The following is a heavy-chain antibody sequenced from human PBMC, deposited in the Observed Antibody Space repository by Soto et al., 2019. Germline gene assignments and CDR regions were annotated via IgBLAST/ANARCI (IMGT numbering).Heavy chain of an antibody. V-gene: IGHV4-59*01. CDR2: IYYTAST. CDR1: GGSISSYY. D-gene: IGHD6-13*01. Sequence: SETLSLTCTFSGGSISSYYWNWIRQPPGKGLEWIGYIYYTASTNYNPSLKSRVTISVDTSKNQFSLNLRSVTAADTAVYYCSRDRGSWSAYFDNWGQGTLVTVSS. J-gene: IGHJ4*02. CDR3: SRDRGSWSAYFDN.